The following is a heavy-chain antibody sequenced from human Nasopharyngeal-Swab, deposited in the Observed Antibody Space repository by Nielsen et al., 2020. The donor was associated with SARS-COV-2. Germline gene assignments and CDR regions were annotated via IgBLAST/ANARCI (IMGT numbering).Heavy chain of an antibody. Sequence: SETLSLTCTVSGGSISSGSYYWSWIRQPAGKGLEWIGRIYTSGSTYYNPSLKSRVTISVDTSKNQFSLKLSSVTAADTAVYYCARLQFGGRYGSGSYRWFDPWGQGTLVTVSS. CDR2: IYTSGST. J-gene: IGHJ5*02. D-gene: IGHD3-10*01. CDR3: ARLQFGGRYGSGSYRWFDP. V-gene: IGHV4-61*02. CDR1: GGSISSGSYY.